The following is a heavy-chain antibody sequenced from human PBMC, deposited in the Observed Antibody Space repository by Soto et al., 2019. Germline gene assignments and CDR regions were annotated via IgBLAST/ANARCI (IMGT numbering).Heavy chain of an antibody. CDR3: ARGTTGETGNH. V-gene: IGHV1-18*01. Sequence: QVQLVQSGAEVKKPGASVKVSCKASGYTFTSYGISWVRQAPGQGLEWMGWISAYNGNTNYAQKLQGRVTITTDTAGSTPYSELRSPKSDDTAVYYCARGTTGETGNHWGRGALGAVST. CDR1: GYTFTSYG. D-gene: IGHD4-17*01. CDR2: ISAYNGNT. J-gene: IGHJ5*02.